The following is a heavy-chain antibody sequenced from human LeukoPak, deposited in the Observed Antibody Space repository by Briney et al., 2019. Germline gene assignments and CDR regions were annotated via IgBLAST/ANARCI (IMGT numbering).Heavy chain of an antibody. D-gene: IGHD1-26*01. CDR3: ARVESYYVESWFDP. Sequence: SETLSLTCAVYGGSFSGYYWSWIRQPPGKGLEWIGEINHSGSTNYNPSLKSRVTISVDTSKNQFSLKLSSVTAADTAVYYCARVESYYVESWFDPWGQGTLVTVSS. J-gene: IGHJ5*02. CDR1: GGSFSGYY. CDR2: INHSGST. V-gene: IGHV4-34*01.